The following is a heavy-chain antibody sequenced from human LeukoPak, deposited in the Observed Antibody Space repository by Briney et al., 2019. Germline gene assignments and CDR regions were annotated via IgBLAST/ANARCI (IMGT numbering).Heavy chain of an antibody. J-gene: IGHJ4*02. V-gene: IGHV3-23*01. CDR2: ISGSGGST. CDR3: ASSPESIVVVPAAADY. Sequence: GGSLRLSCAASGFTFSSYAMSWVRQAPGKGLEWVSAISGSGGSTYYADSVKGRFTISRDNSKNTLYLQMNSLRAEDTAVYYCASSPESIVVVPAAADYWGQGTLVTVSS. CDR1: GFTFSSYA. D-gene: IGHD2-2*01.